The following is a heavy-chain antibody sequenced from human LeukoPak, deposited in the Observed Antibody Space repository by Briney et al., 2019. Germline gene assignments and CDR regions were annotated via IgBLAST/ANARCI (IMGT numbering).Heavy chain of an antibody. D-gene: IGHD2-2*01. J-gene: IGHJ4*02. CDR2: ISYDGSNK. V-gene: IGHV3-30-3*01. CDR1: GFTFSSYA. CDR3: AKGDIVVVPAASNFDY. Sequence: GGSLRLSCAASGFTFSSYAMHWVRQAPGKGLEWVAVISYDGSNKYYADSVKGRFTISRDNSKNTLYLQMNSLRAEDTAVYYCAKGDIVVVPAASNFDYWGQGTLVTVSS.